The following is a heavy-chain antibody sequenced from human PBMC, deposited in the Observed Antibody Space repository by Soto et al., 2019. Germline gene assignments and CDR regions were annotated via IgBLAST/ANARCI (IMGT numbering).Heavy chain of an antibody. D-gene: IGHD3-22*01. CDR3: ARDEGDSSGYFKIPNYAFDI. Sequence: SETLSLTCTVSGGSISSYYWSWIRQPPGKGLEWIGYIYYSGSTNYNPSLKSRVTISVDTSKNQFSLKLSSVTAADTAVYYCARDEGDSSGYFKIPNYAFDIWGQGTMVTVSS. CDR1: GGSISSYY. V-gene: IGHV4-59*01. J-gene: IGHJ3*02. CDR2: IYYSGST.